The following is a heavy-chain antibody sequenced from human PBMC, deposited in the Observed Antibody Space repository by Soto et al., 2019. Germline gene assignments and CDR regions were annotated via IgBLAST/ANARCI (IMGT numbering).Heavy chain of an antibody. CDR3: ARVVGGYFDY. J-gene: IGHJ4*02. D-gene: IGHD2-2*01. Sequence: GASVKVSCKASGGTFSNYAISWVRQAPGQGLEWMGGIIPIFGTANYAQKFQGRVTITADESTSTAYMELSSLRSEDTAVYYCARVVGGYFDYWGQGTLVTVSS. CDR2: IIPIFGTA. CDR1: GGTFSNYA. V-gene: IGHV1-69*13.